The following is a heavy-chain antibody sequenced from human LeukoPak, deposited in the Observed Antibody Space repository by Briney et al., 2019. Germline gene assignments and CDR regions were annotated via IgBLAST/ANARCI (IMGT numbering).Heavy chain of an antibody. CDR2: IIPIFGTA. V-gene: IGHV1-69*13. J-gene: IGHJ6*02. D-gene: IGHD5-12*01. Sequence: ASVKVSCKASGGTFSSYAVSWVRQAPGQGLEWMGGIIPIFGTANYAQKFQGRVTITADESTSTAYMELSSLRSEDTAVYYCARVGGYSYYYGMDVWGQGTTVTVSS. CDR3: ARVGGYSYYYGMDV. CDR1: GGTFSSYA.